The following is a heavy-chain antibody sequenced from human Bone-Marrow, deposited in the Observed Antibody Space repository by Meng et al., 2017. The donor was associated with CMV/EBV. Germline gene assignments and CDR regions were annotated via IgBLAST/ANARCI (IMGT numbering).Heavy chain of an antibody. CDR3: ARGWYSSSDY. D-gene: IGHD6-6*01. CDR1: GGSISSSSYY. J-gene: IGHJ4*02. CDR2: IYYSGST. Sequence: GSLRLSCTVSGGSISSSSYYWGWIRQPPGKGLEWIGSIYYSGSTYYNPSLKSRVTISVDTSKNQFSLKLSSVTAADTAVYYCARGWYSSSDYWGQGTLFTVSS. V-gene: IGHV4-39*07.